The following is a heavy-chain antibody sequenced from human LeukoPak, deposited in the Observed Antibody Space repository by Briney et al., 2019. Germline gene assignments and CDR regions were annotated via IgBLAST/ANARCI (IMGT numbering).Heavy chain of an antibody. CDR2: IYYSGST. CDR1: GGSISSYY. CDR3: ARTSSSAAYYYYMDV. V-gene: IGHV4-59*01. D-gene: IGHD6-6*01. Sequence: SETLSLTCTVSGGSISSYYWSWIRQPPGKGLERIGYIYYSGSTNYNPSLKSRVTISVDTSKNQFSLKLSSVTAADTAVYYCARTSSSAAYYYYMDVWGKGTTVTVSS. J-gene: IGHJ6*03.